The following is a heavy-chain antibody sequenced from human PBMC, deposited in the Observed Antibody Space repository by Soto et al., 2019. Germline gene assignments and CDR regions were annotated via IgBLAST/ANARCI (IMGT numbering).Heavy chain of an antibody. Sequence: SETLSLTCTVSGGSISSSSYYWGWIRQPPGKGLEWIGSIYYSGSTYYNPSLKSRVTISVDTSKNQFPLKLSSVTAADTAVYYCARHPITRTRSSVDPWGQGTLVTVSS. CDR1: GGSISSSSYY. CDR2: IYYSGST. CDR3: ARHPITRTRSSVDP. J-gene: IGHJ5*02. D-gene: IGHD1-20*01. V-gene: IGHV4-39*01.